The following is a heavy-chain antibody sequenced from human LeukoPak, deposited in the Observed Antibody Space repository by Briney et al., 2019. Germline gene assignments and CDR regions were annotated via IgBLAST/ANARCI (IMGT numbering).Heavy chain of an antibody. J-gene: IGHJ4*02. CDR3: ARLYYYDSSGYYAFDY. Sequence: ASVKVSCKASGYTFTSYAMHWVRQAPGQGLEWMGWINPNSGGTNYAQKFQGRVTMTRDTSISTAYMELSRLRSDDTAVYYCARLYYYDSSGYYAFDYWGQGTLVTVSS. D-gene: IGHD3-22*01. CDR2: INPNSGGT. V-gene: IGHV1-2*02. CDR1: GYTFTSYA.